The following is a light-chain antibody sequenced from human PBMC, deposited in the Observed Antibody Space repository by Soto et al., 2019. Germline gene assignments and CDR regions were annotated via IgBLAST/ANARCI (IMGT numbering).Light chain of an antibody. V-gene: IGLV1-40*01. CDR1: SSNIGAGYD. CDR3: HSYDNSLSGSRV. CDR2: ASS. Sequence: SVLAQPPSVSGAPGQRVTIPCTGSSSNIGAGYDVHWYQQSPGTAPKLLIYASSIRPSGVPDRISGSKSGTSASLAISGLQAEDEADYYCHSYDNSLSGSRVFGGGTKVTVL. J-gene: IGLJ3*02.